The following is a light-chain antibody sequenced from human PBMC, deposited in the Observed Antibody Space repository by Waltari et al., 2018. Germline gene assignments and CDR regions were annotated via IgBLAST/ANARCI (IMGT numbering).Light chain of an antibody. Sequence: DIVMTQSPDSLAVSLGERATINCKSSQSFLYSSNNKNYLAWYQQKPGQPPTLRIYWASTRGSGVPDRFSGSGSGTDFTLTISSLQAEDVAVYYCQQYYSTPPYTFGQGTKLEIK. CDR1: QSFLYSSNNKNY. CDR2: WAS. J-gene: IGKJ2*01. V-gene: IGKV4-1*01. CDR3: QQYYSTPPYT.